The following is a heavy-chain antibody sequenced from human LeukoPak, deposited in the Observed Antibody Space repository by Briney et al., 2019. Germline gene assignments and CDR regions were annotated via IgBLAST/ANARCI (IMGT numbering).Heavy chain of an antibody. CDR3: ARSKDYYGSGSNLNWFDP. CDR2: IIPIFGTA. D-gene: IGHD3-10*01. Sequence: SVKVSCKASGGTFSSYAISWVRQAPGQGLEWMGGIIPIFGTANYAQKFQGRVTITADESTSTACMELSSLRSEDTAVYYCARSKDYYGSGSNLNWFDPWGQGTLVTVSS. CDR1: GGTFSSYA. J-gene: IGHJ5*02. V-gene: IGHV1-69*01.